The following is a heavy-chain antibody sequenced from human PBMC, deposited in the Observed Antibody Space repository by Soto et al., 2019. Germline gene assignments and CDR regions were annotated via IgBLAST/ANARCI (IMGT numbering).Heavy chain of an antibody. CDR1: GYTFPIYW. J-gene: IGHJ6*02. V-gene: IGHV5-51*01. Sequence: ESLKILWKGFGYTFPIYWIGWVRQMPGKGPEWMGIIYPVDSDTKYNPSFQGQVTISADKSITTTYLQWSSLKASDTAIYYCAASIFYYGMDVGGRGSTVSVSS. CDR3: AASIFYYGMDV. CDR2: IYPVDSDT.